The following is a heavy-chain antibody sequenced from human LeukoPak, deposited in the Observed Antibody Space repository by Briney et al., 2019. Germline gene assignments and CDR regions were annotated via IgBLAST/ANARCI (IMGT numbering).Heavy chain of an antibody. CDR3: AGYGDYVSHYYYMDV. D-gene: IGHD4-17*01. V-gene: IGHV4-34*01. J-gene: IGHJ6*03. Sequence: SETLSLTCAVYGGSFSGYYWSWIRQPPGKGLEWIGEINHSGSTNYNPSLKSRVTISVDTSKDQFSLKLSSVTAADTAVYSCAGYGDYVSHYYYMDVWGKRTTVTISS. CDR1: GGSFSGYY. CDR2: INHSGST.